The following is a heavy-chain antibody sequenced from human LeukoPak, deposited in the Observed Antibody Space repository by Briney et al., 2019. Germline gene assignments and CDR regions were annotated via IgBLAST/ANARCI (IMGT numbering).Heavy chain of an antibody. CDR1: GSTFSSYA. CDR2: INHSGST. V-gene: IGHV4-34*01. CDR3: ARAARYTAMVINWFDP. J-gene: IGHJ5*02. D-gene: IGHD5-18*01. Sequence: NSGGSLRLSCAASGSTFSSYAMSWIRQPPGRGLEWIGEINHSGSTNYNPSLKSRVTISVDTSKNQFSLKLSSVTAADTAVYYCARAARYTAMVINWFDPWGQGTLVTVSS.